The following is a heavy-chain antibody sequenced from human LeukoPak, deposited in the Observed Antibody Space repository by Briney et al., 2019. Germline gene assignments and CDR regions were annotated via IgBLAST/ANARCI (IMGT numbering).Heavy chain of an antibody. V-gene: IGHV3-48*02. J-gene: IGHJ4*02. CDR2: ISSSSSTI. CDR3: ARDQDYYDSSGYGY. D-gene: IGHD3-22*01. Sequence: GGSLRLSCAASGFTFSSYSMNWVRQAPGRGLEWVSYISSSSSTIYYADSVKGRFTISRDNAKNSLYLQMNSLRDEGTAVYYCARDQDYYDSSGYGYWGQGTLVTVSS. CDR1: GFTFSSYS.